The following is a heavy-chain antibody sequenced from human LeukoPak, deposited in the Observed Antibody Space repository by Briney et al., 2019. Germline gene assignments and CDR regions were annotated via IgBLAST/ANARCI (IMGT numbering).Heavy chain of an antibody. CDR1: GFTFSSYA. D-gene: IGHD4-17*01. Sequence: GGSLRLSCAASGFTFSSYAMHWVRQAPGKGLEWVAVISYDGSNKYYADSVKGRFTISRDNSKNTLYLQMNSLRAEDTAVYYCARDQGDYGDFDYWGQGTLVTVSS. CDR3: ARDQGDYGDFDY. J-gene: IGHJ4*02. V-gene: IGHV3-30-3*01. CDR2: ISYDGSNK.